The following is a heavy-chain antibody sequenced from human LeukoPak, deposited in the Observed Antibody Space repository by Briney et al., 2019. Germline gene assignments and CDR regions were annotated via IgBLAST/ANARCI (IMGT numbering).Heavy chain of an antibody. V-gene: IGHV3-48*01. CDR3: ARAGDFSFKD. Sequence: GGSLRLSCAVSGFTFSIYSMSWVRKAPGKGLEWVSYISSSSSTISYADSVKGRFTISRDNAENSLYLQMNSLRAEDTAVYYCARAGDFSFKDWGQGTLVTVSS. D-gene: IGHD3-3*01. J-gene: IGHJ4*02. CDR2: ISSSSSTI. CDR1: GFTFSIYS.